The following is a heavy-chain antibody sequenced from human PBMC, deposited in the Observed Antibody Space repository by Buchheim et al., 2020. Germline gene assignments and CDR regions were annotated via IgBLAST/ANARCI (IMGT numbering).Heavy chain of an antibody. D-gene: IGHD3-3*01. CDR1: GGSISSYY. CDR3: ARGGSYDFWSGYYYYFYGMDV. V-gene: IGHV4-4*07. Sequence: QVQLQESGPGLVKPSETLSLTCTVSGGSISSYYWSWIRQPAGKGLEWIGRIYTSGSTNYNPSLKSRVTMSVDTSKNQFSLKLRSVTAADSAVYYCARGGSYDFWSGYYYYFYGMDVWGQGTT. J-gene: IGHJ6*02. CDR2: IYTSGST.